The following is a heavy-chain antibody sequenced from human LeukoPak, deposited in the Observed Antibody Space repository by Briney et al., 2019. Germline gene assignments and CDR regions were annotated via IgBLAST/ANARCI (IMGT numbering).Heavy chain of an antibody. Sequence: PGGSLRLSCAASGFTFSSYAMSWVRQAPGKGLEWVSSISASGVNTYYADSVKGRFTISRDNSKNALYLQMSSLRAEDTAIYYCAKGLDSSGYTRHPFDYWGQGTLVTVSS. CDR1: GFTFSSYA. V-gene: IGHV3-23*01. J-gene: IGHJ4*02. D-gene: IGHD3-22*01. CDR3: AKGLDSSGYTRHPFDY. CDR2: ISASGVNT.